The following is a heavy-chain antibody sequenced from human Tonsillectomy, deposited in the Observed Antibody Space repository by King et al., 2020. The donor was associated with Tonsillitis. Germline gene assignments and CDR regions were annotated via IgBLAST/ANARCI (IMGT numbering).Heavy chain of an antibody. D-gene: IGHD1-26*01. V-gene: IGHV3-7*01. Sequence: VQRVESGGGLVQPGGSLRLSCAASGFTISNYWMSWVRQAPGKGLEWVANIRQDGNSKYYVDSVKGRFTISRDNAKNSLYLQTNSLRVEDTAVYFCARIKLGAPPQDVFDVWGLGTLVTVSS. CDR3: ARIKLGAPPQDVFDV. CDR2: IRQDGNSK. CDR1: GFTISNYW. J-gene: IGHJ3*01.